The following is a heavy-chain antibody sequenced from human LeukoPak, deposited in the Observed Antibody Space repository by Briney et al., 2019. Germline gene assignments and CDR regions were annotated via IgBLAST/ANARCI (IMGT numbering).Heavy chain of an antibody. Sequence: GGSLRLSCAASGFTFSSYEMNWVRQAPGKGLEWVSSISTSSSYIYYADSVKGRFTISRDNAKNSLYLQMNSLRAEDTAVYYCARGYRGSHRHRIAAAGTNWFDPWGQGTLVTVSS. CDR1: GFTFSSYE. CDR3: ARGYRGSHRHRIAAAGTNWFDP. D-gene: IGHD6-13*01. J-gene: IGHJ5*02. V-gene: IGHV3-21*06. CDR2: ISTSSSYI.